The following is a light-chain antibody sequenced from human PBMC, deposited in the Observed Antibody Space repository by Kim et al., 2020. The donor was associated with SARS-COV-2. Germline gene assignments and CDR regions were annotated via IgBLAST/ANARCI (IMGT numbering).Light chain of an antibody. CDR3: QSYDNSLGGVV. CDR2: DNN. J-gene: IGLJ2*01. V-gene: IGLV1-40*03. CDR1: SSSIGTGYD. Sequence: QAVTISCIGTSSSIGTGYDVHWYQQLPGTGPKLLIFDNNNRPSGVPDRFSGCKSGASASLAITGLQAEDEADYYCQSYDNSLGGVVFGGGTQLTVL.